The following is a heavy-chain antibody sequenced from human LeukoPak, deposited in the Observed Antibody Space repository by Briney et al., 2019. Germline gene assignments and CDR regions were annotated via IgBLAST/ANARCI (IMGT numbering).Heavy chain of an antibody. CDR1: GGSISSYS. V-gene: IGHV4-59*12. CDR3: ARISYGSGSKGDY. D-gene: IGHD3-10*01. CDR2: IYYSGST. J-gene: IGHJ4*02. Sequence: PSETLSLTCTVSGGSISSYSWSWIRQPPGKGLEWIGYIYYSGSTNYNPSLKSRVTISVDTSKNQFSLKLSSVTAADTAVYYCARISYGSGSKGDYWGQGTLVTVSS.